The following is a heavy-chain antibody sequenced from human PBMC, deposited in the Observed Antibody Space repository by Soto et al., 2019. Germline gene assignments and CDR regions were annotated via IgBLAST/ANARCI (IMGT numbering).Heavy chain of an antibody. J-gene: IGHJ4*02. CDR1: GFTFTSYW. CDR2: IYPGDYDS. V-gene: IGHV5-51*01. CDR3: ANHECYCSTTAGSNFDY. Sequence: PGESLKISCNGSGFTFTSYWISWVRPMPGKGLEWMGIIYPGDYDSSSSPSFQGQATISADKSINTALQHGSIMNAYTAAKYYCANHECYCSTTAGSNFDYWGQGTLVTVSS. D-gene: IGHD2-2*01.